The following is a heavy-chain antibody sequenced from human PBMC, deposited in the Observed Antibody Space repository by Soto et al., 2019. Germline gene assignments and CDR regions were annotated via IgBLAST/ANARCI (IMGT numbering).Heavy chain of an antibody. Sequence: EVQLLESGGASVQPGGSLRLSCAASGFIFGNYAMTWVRQAPGKGLEWVSAVTGSGGSTYYADSVKGRFSISRVNSKNTMNLQMNALRAEDTAVYYCAKSDYVWGRKSSYYFYYWGQGTLVTVSS. CDR2: VTGSGGST. CDR3: AKSDYVWGRKSSYYFYY. CDR1: GFIFGNYA. D-gene: IGHD3-16*01. V-gene: IGHV3-23*01. J-gene: IGHJ4*02.